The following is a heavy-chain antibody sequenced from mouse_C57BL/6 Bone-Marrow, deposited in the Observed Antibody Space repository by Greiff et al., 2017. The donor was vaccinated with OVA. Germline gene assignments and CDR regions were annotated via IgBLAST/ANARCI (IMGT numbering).Heavy chain of an antibody. J-gene: IGHJ2*01. CDR2: IDPSDSYT. CDR3: AKGEEFIFDY. V-gene: IGHV1-69*01. CDR1: GYTFTSYW. D-gene: IGHD1-1*01. Sequence: QVQLQQPGAELVMPGASVKLSCKASGYTFTSYWMHWVKQRPGQGLEWIGEIDPSDSYTNYNQKFKGKSTLTVDKSSSTAYMQLSSLTSEDSAVYYGAKGEEFIFDYWGQGTTLTVSS.